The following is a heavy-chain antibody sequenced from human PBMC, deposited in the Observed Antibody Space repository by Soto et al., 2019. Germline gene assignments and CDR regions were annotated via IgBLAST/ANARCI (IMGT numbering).Heavy chain of an antibody. CDR3: ARHGEGYCSGGSCLYYGMDV. D-gene: IGHD2-15*01. Sequence: GESLKISCKGSGYSFTTHWIVWVRQMPEKGLEWVGIIYPGDSETRYSPSFQGQVSISADQSTSTAYLQWSSLKASDSAIYYCARHGEGYCSGGSCLYYGMDVWGQGTTVTVSS. CDR2: IYPGDSET. V-gene: IGHV5-51*01. J-gene: IGHJ6*02. CDR1: GYSFTTHW.